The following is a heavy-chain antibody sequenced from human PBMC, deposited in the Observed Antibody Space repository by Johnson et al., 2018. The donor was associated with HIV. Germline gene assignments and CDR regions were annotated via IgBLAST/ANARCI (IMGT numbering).Heavy chain of an antibody. CDR2: ISYDGSNK. J-gene: IGHJ3*02. CDR1: GFTFSSYA. CDR3: ARDRPITMDPRGAFDI. V-gene: IGHV3-30*14. D-gene: IGHD3-10*01. Sequence: VQLVESGGGVVQPGGSLRLSCAASGFTFSSYAMHWVRQAPGKGLEWVAVISYDGSNKYYADSVKGRFTISRDNSKNTLYLQMNSLRAEDTAVYYCARDRPITMDPRGAFDIWGQGTMVTVSS.